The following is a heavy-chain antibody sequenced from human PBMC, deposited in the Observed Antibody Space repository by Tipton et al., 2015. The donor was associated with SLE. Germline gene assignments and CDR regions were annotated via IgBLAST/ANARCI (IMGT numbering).Heavy chain of an antibody. CDR2: ISDGGGT. CDR3: ARAEGSWDAFDI. V-gene: IGHV4-59*01. Sequence: TLSLTCSVSGGSISSNYWIWIRQPPGKGLEWIGYISDGGGTNHNPSLKSRVTISVDTSKNQFSLTLSSVTAADTAVYYCARAEGSWDAFDIWGQGTLVTVSS. J-gene: IGHJ3*02. D-gene: IGHD2-15*01. CDR1: GGSISSNY.